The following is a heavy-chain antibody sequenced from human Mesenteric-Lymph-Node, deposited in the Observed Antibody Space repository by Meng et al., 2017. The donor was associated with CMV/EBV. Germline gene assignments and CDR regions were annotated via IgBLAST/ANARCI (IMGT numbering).Heavy chain of an antibody. CDR1: GFTFSSYS. Sequence: GGSLRLSCAASGFTFSSYSMNWVRQAPGKGLEWVSYISSSSSTIYYADSVKGRFTISRDNAKNSLYLQMNSLRAEDTAVYYCARDHPNFTIFGVVIPVGMDVWGQGTTVTVSS. CDR3: ARDHPNFTIFGVVIPVGMDV. J-gene: IGHJ6*02. D-gene: IGHD3-3*01. CDR2: ISSSSSTI. V-gene: IGHV3-48*04.